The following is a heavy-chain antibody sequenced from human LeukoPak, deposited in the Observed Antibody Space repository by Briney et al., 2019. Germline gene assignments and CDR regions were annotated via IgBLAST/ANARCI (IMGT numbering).Heavy chain of an antibody. Sequence: PSETLSLTCSVSGGSISSGTYYWSWIRQPAGKGLECVGRMYNSGSTNYNPSLKSRVIISVDTSNNQFSLRLSSVTAADTAVYYCARHSPLYYYGSGRPSAYFDYWGQGTLVTVSS. J-gene: IGHJ4*02. CDR2: MYNSGST. D-gene: IGHD3-10*01. CDR1: GGSISSGTYY. CDR3: ARHSPLYYYGSGRPSAYFDY. V-gene: IGHV4-61*02.